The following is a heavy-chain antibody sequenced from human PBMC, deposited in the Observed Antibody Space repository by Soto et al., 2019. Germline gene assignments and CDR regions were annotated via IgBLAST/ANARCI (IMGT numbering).Heavy chain of an antibody. CDR2: INAGNGNT. CDR3: AREPYCSGWSTENWFDP. Sequence: ASVKVSCKASGYTFTSYAMHWVRQAPGQRLEWMGWINAGNGNTKYSQKFQGRVTITRDTSASTAYMELSSLRSEDTAVYSCAREPYCSGWSTENWFDPWGQGTLVTVSS. J-gene: IGHJ5*02. D-gene: IGHD6-19*01. CDR1: GYTFTSYA. V-gene: IGHV1-3*01.